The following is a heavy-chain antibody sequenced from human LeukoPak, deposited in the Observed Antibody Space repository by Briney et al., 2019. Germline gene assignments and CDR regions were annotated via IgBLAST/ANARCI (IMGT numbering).Heavy chain of an antibody. CDR2: IYYSGST. V-gene: IGHV4-38-2*02. Sequence: SETLSLTCTVSGYSISSGYYWGWIRQPPGKGLEWIGSIYYSGSTNYNPSLKSRVTMSVDTSKNQSSLKLSSVTAADTAVYYCARGRQQLGASDIWGQGTMVTVSS. J-gene: IGHJ3*02. D-gene: IGHD6-13*01. CDR1: GYSISSGYY. CDR3: ARGRQQLGASDI.